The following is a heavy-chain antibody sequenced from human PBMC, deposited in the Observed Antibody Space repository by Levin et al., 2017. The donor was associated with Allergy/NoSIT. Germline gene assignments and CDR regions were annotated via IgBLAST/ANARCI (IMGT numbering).Heavy chain of an antibody. V-gene: IGHV3-23*01. J-gene: IGHJ4*02. CDR1: GFTFSSYA. Sequence: PGGSLRLSCAASGFTFSSYAMTWVRQAPGKGLEWVSSISGSGAGTYYADSVKGRFTISRDNSKRTLYLQMNSLRAEDTAVYYCAKAQGTTVTTLSFDYWGQGALVTVSS. D-gene: IGHD4-17*01. CDR3: AKAQGTTVTTLSFDY. CDR2: ISGSGAGT.